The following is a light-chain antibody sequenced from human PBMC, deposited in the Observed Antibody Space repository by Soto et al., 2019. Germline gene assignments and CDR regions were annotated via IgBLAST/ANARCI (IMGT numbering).Light chain of an antibody. Sequence: DIQMTQSPTSLSASVGDRVTITCRASQGIRNFVAWYQQKPGKPPKLLIYAASTLQSGVASRFSGSGSWTDFTLTINSLQPEDVATYSCQKYSSVPVFGPGTKVEI. CDR1: QGIRNF. CDR3: QKYSSVPV. V-gene: IGKV1-27*01. CDR2: AAS. J-gene: IGKJ3*01.